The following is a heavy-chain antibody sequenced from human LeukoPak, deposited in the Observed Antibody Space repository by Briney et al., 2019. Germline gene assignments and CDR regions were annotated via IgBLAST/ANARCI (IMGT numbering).Heavy chain of an antibody. D-gene: IGHD2-21*02. J-gene: IGHJ4*02. Sequence: GGSLRLSCAVSGFTFSRHSMSWVRQAPGKGLEWVSVISGSGGRSYSEDSVKGRFTISRDNSKNTLYLQMNSLRADDTAIYYCARESAYCGGDCRSLSDHWGQGTPVTVFS. CDR3: ARESAYCGGDCRSLSDH. V-gene: IGHV3-23*01. CDR2: ISGSGGRS. CDR1: GFTFSRHS.